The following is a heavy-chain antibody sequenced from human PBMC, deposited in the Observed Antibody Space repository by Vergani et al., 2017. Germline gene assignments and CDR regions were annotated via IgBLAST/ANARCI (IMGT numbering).Heavy chain of an antibody. V-gene: IGHV4-61*02. J-gene: IGHJ6*02. Sequence: QVQLQESGPGLVKPSQTLSLTCTVSCGSISSGSYYWIWIRQPAGKGLEWIGRIYTSGSTNYNPSLKSRVTISVDTSKNHFSLKLSSVTAAETAVDYCARGSLTWYYDSSGYPYYGMDVWGQGTTVTVSS. D-gene: IGHD3-22*01. CDR1: CGSISSGSYY. CDR3: ARGSLTWYYDSSGYPYYGMDV. CDR2: IYTSGST.